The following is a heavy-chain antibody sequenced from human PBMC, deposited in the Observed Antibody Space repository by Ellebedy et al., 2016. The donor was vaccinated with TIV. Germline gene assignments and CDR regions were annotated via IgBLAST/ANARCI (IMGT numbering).Heavy chain of an antibody. D-gene: IGHD4-23*01. CDR2: IYWDDDK. CDR3: ARIGMRYGGNSLDWFDP. J-gene: IGHJ5*02. CDR1: GFSLSTSGVG. Sequence: SGPTLVNPTQTLTLTCTFSGFSLSTSGVGVGWIRQPPGKALEWLALIYWDDDKRYSPSLKSRLTITKDTSKNQVVLTMTNMDPVHTATYYCARIGMRYGGNSLDWFDPWGQGTLVTVSS. V-gene: IGHV2-5*02.